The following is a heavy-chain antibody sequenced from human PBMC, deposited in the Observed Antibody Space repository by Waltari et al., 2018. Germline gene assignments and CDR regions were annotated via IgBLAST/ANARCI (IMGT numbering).Heavy chain of an antibody. CDR1: GGSISSRTYY. CDR2: IYYSGST. CDR3: VRGVALLNQNWFDP. D-gene: IGHD2-21*01. Sequence: QLQLQESGPGLLKPSATLSLTFTVSGGSISSRTYYWVWILRPPGKGLEWIGSIYYSGSTYYNPYLKSRVTISVDTSKNQFSLKLSSVTAADTAVYYCVRGVALLNQNWFDPWGQGTLVTVSS. J-gene: IGHJ5*02. V-gene: IGHV4-39*07.